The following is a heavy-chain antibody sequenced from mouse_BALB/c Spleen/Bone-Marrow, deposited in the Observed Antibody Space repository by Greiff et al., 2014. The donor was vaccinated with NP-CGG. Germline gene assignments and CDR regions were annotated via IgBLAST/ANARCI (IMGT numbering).Heavy chain of an antibody. J-gene: IGHJ2*01. V-gene: IGHV2-9*02. Sequence: VQVVESGPGLVAPSQSLTITCTVSGFSLASYGIHWVRQPPGKGLEWLGVIWAGGATNYNSALMSRLSISKDNSKSQVFLKMNSLQIDDTAMFYCTREREGDGYYDFDYWGQGTIFTVSS. D-gene: IGHD2-3*01. CDR1: GFSLASYG. CDR3: TREREGDGYYDFDY. CDR2: IWAGGAT.